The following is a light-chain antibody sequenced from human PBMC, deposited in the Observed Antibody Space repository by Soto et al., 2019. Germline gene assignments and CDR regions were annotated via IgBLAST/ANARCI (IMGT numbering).Light chain of an antibody. CDR1: NSDIGGYKY. CDR2: EVS. V-gene: IGLV2-14*01. J-gene: IGLJ3*02. Sequence: QLVLTQPASVSGSPGQSITISCTGTNSDIGGYKYVSWYQHHPGKAPKLIIYEVSNRPSGVSNRFSGSKFGNTASLTVSGLQAEDEADYSCCSFSSSGTPKWVFGGGTKLTVL. CDR3: CSFSSSGTPKWV.